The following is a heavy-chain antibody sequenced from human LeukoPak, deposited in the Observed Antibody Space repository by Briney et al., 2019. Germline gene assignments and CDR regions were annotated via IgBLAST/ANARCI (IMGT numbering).Heavy chain of an antibody. CDR3: ARETICYYDSSGYAFDI. J-gene: IGHJ3*02. CDR1: GYTFTGYY. D-gene: IGHD3-22*01. CDR2: INPNSGGT. Sequence: ASVKVSCKASGYTFTGYYMHWVRQAPGQGLEWMGRINPNSGGTNYAQKFQGRVTMTRDTSISTAYMELSRLRSDDTAVYYCARETICYYDSSGYAFDIWGQGTMVTVSS. V-gene: IGHV1-2*06.